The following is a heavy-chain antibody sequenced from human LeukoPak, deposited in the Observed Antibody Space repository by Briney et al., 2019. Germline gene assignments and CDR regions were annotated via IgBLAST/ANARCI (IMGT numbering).Heavy chain of an antibody. J-gene: IGHJ4*02. CDR2: IYYSGST. Sequence: SETLFLTCTVSGGSISSYYWSWIRQPPGKGLEWIGYIYYSGSTNYNPSLKSRVTISVDTSKNQFSLKLSSVTAADTAVYYCAKEGGGGLPFDYWGQGTLVTVSS. CDR1: GGSISSYY. D-gene: IGHD3-16*01. CDR3: AKEGGGGLPFDY. V-gene: IGHV4-59*01.